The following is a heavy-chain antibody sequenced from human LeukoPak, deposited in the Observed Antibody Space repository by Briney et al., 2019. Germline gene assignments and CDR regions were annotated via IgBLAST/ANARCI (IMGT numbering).Heavy chain of an antibody. CDR3: ARVDCSGGSCYSFDY. D-gene: IGHD2-15*01. CDR1: GGSFSRYY. Sequence: SETLSLTCTVSGGSFSRYYWNWIRQPPGKGLEWMGYIYYSGSTNCNHSLKSRVTISVDTSKNQFSLKLSSVTAADTAVYYCARVDCSGGSCYSFDYWGQGTLVTVSS. J-gene: IGHJ4*02. CDR2: IYYSGST. V-gene: IGHV4-59*01.